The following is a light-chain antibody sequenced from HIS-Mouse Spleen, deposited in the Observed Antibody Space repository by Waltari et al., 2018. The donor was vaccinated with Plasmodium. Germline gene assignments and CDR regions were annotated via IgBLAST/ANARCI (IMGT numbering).Light chain of an antibody. V-gene: IGKV3-15*01. CDR1: QSVSSN. CDR3: QQYNNWSFT. J-gene: IGKJ3*01. CDR2: GAS. Sequence: EIVMTQSPATLSVSPGESTTRSCRASQSVSSNLAWYQQKPGQAPRLLIYGASTRATGIPARFSGSGSGTEFTLTISSLQSEDFAVYYCQQYNNWSFTFGPGTKVDIK.